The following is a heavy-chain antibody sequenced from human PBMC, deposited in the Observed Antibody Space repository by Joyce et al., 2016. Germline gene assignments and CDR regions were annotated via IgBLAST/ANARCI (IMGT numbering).Heavy chain of an antibody. CDR2: ISSDGSNK. D-gene: IGHD4-17*01. Sequence: QVQLVESGGGVGQPGRSLTLSCAASGFSFSQFSMVWIRQAPGKGLEWAAVISSDGSNKYYADSAKGRFSISRDNSKNTLNLQMTGLRSDDTGVYYCARGTTVTRMGNWFDPWGQGTLVTVSS. J-gene: IGHJ5*02. CDR1: GFSFSQFS. V-gene: IGHV3-30-3*01. CDR3: ARGTTVTRMGNWFDP.